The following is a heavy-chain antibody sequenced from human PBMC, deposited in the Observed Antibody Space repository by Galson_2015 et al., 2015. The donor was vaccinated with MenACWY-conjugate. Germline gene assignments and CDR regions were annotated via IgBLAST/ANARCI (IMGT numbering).Heavy chain of an antibody. CDR2: IYSGGNT. CDR1: GFTVSNNY. Sequence: SLRLSCAASGFTVSNNYMSWVRQTPGKGLEWVSIIYSGGNTYFPDSLKDRFTISRDTSKNTLYLQMNSLRAEDTAVYYCTRTIVSSGNYDAFDIWGQGTLVTVSS. CDR3: TRTIVSSGNYDAFDI. J-gene: IGHJ3*02. D-gene: IGHD3-22*01. V-gene: IGHV3-66*01.